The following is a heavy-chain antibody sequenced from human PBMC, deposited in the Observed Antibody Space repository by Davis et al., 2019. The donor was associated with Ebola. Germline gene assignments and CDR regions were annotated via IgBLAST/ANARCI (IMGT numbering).Heavy chain of an antibody. V-gene: IGHV3-30*18. CDR2: ISYDGSNK. CDR3: ANLRADGLRWLYFDY. CDR1: GFTFSSYG. J-gene: IGHJ4*02. Sequence: GGSLRLSCAASGFTFSSYGMHWVRQAPGKGLEWVAVISYDGSNKYYADSVKGRFTISRDNSKNTLYLQMNSLRAEDTAVYYCANLRADGLRWLYFDYWGQGTLVTVSS. D-gene: IGHD5-24*01.